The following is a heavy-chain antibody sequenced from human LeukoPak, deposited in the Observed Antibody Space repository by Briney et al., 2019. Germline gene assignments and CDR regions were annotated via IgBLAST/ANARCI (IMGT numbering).Heavy chain of an antibody. Sequence: GGSLRLSCAASGFPFSRHAMSWVRQPPGKGLEWVSAISNGNTYYADSVRGRFTSSRDDSKNTVYLQMNSLRDEDTALYYCVREAGYCASVCLKSNWFDPWGQGTLVTVSS. CDR3: VREAGYCASVCLKSNWFDP. V-gene: IGHV3-23*01. CDR2: ISNGNT. J-gene: IGHJ5*02. CDR1: GFPFSRHA. D-gene: IGHD2-21*02.